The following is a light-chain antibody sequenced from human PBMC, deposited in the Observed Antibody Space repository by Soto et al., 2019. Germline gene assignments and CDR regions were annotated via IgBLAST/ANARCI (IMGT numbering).Light chain of an antibody. CDR3: QQYNSYS. J-gene: IGKJ1*01. CDR2: AAS. CDR1: QSVGSN. Sequence: EIVLTQSPGTLSLSPGERATLSCWAGQSVGSNLAWYQQRPGQAPRLLIYAASTRATGIPARFTGSGSGTEFTLTISSLQPDDFATYYCQQYNSYSFGQGTKVDIK. V-gene: IGKV3-15*01.